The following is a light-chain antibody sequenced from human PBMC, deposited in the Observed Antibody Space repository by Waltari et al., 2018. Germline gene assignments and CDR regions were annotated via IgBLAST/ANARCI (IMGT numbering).Light chain of an antibody. CDR3: YSYTTSNTGV. J-gene: IGLJ3*02. Sequence: WFQHHPGEAPNLIIYDVTKRPSGVSKRFSGSKSGHTASLTIAGLQADDEADYYCYSYTTSNTGVFGGGTKVTVL. V-gene: IGLV2-14*03. CDR2: DVT.